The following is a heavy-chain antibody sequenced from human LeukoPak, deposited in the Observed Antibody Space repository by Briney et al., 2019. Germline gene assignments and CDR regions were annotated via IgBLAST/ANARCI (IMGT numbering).Heavy chain of an antibody. CDR2: IYPGDSDT. V-gene: IGHV5-51*01. D-gene: IGHD5-12*01. CDR3: ARLPGIVATIERYFDY. J-gene: IGHJ4*02. CDR1: GYSFTTYW. Sequence: GESLKISCKGSGYSFTTYWIGWVRQMPGKGREWMGIIYPGDSDTRYSPSFQGQVTISADKSISTAYLQWSSLKASDTTMYYCARLPGIVATIERYFDYWGQGTLVTVSS.